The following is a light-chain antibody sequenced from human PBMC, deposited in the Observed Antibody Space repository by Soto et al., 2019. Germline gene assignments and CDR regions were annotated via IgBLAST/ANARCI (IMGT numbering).Light chain of an antibody. CDR2: KGS. V-gene: IGKV1-5*03. CDR1: QSISDW. Sequence: DIQMTQSPSTLSASEGDRVTITCRASQSISDWLAWYQHKPGKAPTLLIYKGSSLQSGVPSRFSAGGSGTEFTLTISSLQPDDFATYYCQQFNSFPFTFGTGTKVDI. CDR3: QQFNSFPFT. J-gene: IGKJ3*01.